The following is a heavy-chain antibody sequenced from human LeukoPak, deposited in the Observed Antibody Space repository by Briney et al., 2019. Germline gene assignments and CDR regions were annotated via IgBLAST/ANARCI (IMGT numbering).Heavy chain of an antibody. CDR3: ARQRTGYSSGRNWFDP. J-gene: IGHJ5*02. D-gene: IGHD6-19*01. CDR1: GGSISPYY. V-gene: IGHV4-59*08. Sequence: SETLSLTCTVSGGSISPYYWSWIRQSPGKGLEWIGYIYYSGSTNYNPSLKSRVTISVDTSKNQFSLKLSSVTAADTAVYYCARQRTGYSSGRNWFDPWGQGTLVTVSS. CDR2: IYYSGST.